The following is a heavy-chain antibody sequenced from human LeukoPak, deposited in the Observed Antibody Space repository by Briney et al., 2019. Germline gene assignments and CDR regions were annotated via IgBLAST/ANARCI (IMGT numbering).Heavy chain of an antibody. CDR1: GGSISSGGYY. V-gene: IGHV4-61*08. J-gene: IGHJ6*02. D-gene: IGHD2-2*01. CDR3: ARDGVPAGMDV. CDR2: IYYSGST. Sequence: PSQTLSLTCTVSGGSISSGGYYWSWIRQPPGKGLEWIGYIYYSGSTNYNPSLKSRVTISVDTSKNQFSLKLSSVTAADTAVYYCARDGVPAGMDVWGQGTTVTVSS.